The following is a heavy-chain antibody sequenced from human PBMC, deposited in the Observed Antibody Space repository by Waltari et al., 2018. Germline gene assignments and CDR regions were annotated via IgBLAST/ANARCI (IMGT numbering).Heavy chain of an antibody. CDR1: GFIFNNYG. CDR2: ISGSGNTI. D-gene: IGHD4-17*01. J-gene: IGHJ1*01. CDR3: VRGRLTTVVTPWDF. Sequence: EVQLVESGGGLVKPGGSLRLACEASGFIFNNYGMHWVRQAPGKGLEWVSVISGSGNTIYYEDSVKGRFSMSRDNAKNVLYLQMSGLRAEDTALYYCVRGRLTTVVTPWDFWGQGTLVTVSS. V-gene: IGHV3-21*02.